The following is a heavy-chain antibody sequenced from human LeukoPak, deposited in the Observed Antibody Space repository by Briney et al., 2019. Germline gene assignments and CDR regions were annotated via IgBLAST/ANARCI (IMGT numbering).Heavy chain of an antibody. Sequence: GGSLRLSCAASGFTFSSYWMSWVRQAPGKGLEWVANIRHDGSAKFYVDSVKGRFTISRDNAKNSLYLQMNSLRVEDTAVYYCSRAEDYWGQGTLVTVSS. CDR1: GFTFSSYW. V-gene: IGHV3-7*04. CDR3: SRAEDY. CDR2: IRHDGSAK. J-gene: IGHJ4*02.